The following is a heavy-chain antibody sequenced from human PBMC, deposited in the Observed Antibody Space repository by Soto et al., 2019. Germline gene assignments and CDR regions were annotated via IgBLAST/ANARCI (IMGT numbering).Heavy chain of an antibody. CDR2: TYYRSKWYY. J-gene: IGHJ3*01. V-gene: IGHV6-1*01. D-gene: IGHD2-2*01. CDR3: ARDGCSSTTCYGGRMNPFDF. CDR1: GDSVSSNRAA. Sequence: SQTLSLTCAIFGDSVSSNRAAWNWIRQSPSRGLEWLARTYYRSKWYYDYAVSVKSRITINSDTSKNQFSLQVNSVTPEDTAVYYCARDGCSSTTCYGGRMNPFDFWGQGTMVTVSS.